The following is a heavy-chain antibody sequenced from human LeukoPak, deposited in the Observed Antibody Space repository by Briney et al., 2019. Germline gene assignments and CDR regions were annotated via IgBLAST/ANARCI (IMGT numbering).Heavy chain of an antibody. J-gene: IGHJ6*02. D-gene: IGHD2-15*01. CDR1: GYTLTELS. Sequence: ASVKVSCKVSGYTLTELSMHWVRQAPGKGLEWMGGFDPEDGETIYAQKFQGRVTMTEDTSTDTAYMELSSLRSEDTAVYYCATGYCSGGSCYFNYYYGMDVWGQGTTVTVSS. CDR2: FDPEDGET. CDR3: ATGYCSGGSCYFNYYYGMDV. V-gene: IGHV1-24*01.